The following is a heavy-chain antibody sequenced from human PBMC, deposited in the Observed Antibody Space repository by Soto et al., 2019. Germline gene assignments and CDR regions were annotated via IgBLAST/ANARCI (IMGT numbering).Heavy chain of an antibody. J-gene: IGHJ5*02. D-gene: IGHD3-10*01. CDR3: ARLARYYKPFDP. V-gene: IGHV4-59*08. Sequence: PSETLSLTCPVSGGSISGYYWIWIRQPPGKGLEWIAYIYYSGSSNSNPSLKSRVTISVDTSKNQFSLKLTSVTAADTAVYYCARLARYYKPFDPWGQGTLVTVSS. CDR1: GGSISGYY. CDR2: IYYSGSS.